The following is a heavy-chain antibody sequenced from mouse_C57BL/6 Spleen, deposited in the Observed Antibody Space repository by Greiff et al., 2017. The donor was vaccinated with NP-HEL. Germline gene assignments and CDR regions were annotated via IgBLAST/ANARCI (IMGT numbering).Heavy chain of an antibody. V-gene: IGHV1-52*01. Sequence: QVQLQQPGAELVRPGSSVKLSCKASGYTFTSYWMHWVKQRPIQGLEWIGNIDPSDSETHYNQKFKDKATLTVDKSSSTAYMKLSSLTSEDSAVYYCARGTGNYDAMDYWGQGTSVTVSS. CDR2: IDPSDSET. CDR3: ARGTGNYDAMDY. J-gene: IGHJ4*01. CDR1: GYTFTSYW. D-gene: IGHD4-1*01.